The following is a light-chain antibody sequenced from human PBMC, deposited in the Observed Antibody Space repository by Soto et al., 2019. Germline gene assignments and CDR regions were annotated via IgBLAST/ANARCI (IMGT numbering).Light chain of an antibody. CDR1: SSDVGGYNY. J-gene: IGLJ1*01. CDR3: SSYVGSNNFPYV. V-gene: IGLV2-8*01. CDR2: EVD. Sequence: QSVLTQPPSASGSPGQSVTISCTGTSSDVGGYNYVPWYQHHPGKAPKLIIYEVDERPSGVPDRFSGSKSGNTASLTVSGLQAEDEADYYCSSYVGSNNFPYVFGTGTKVTVL.